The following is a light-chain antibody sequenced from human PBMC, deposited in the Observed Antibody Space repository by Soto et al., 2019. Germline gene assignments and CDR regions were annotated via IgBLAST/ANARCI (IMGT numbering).Light chain of an antibody. J-gene: IGKJ4*01. CDR3: QQHNSYPLT. Sequence: DIQLTQSPSSVGDRVTITCRASQGISSYLAWYQQKPGKAPKLLIYAASTLQGGVPSRFSGSGSGTEFTLTISSLQPEDFATYYCQQHNSYPLTFGGGTKVEIK. V-gene: IGKV1-9*01. CDR2: AAS. CDR1: QGISSY.